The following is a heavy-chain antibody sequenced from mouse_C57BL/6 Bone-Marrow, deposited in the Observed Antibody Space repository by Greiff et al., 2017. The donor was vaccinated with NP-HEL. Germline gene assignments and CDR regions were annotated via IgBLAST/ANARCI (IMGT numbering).Heavy chain of an antibody. V-gene: IGHV1-61*01. Sequence: QVQLQQPGAELVRPGSSVKLSCKASGYTFTSYWMDWVKQRPGQGLEWIGNIYPSDSETHYNQKFKEKATLTVDRSSNTAYMQLSILTSEDSAVDYCARDVSSPYWYFDVWGTGTTVTVSS. CDR2: IYPSDSET. D-gene: IGHD1-1*01. CDR1: GYTFTSYW. CDR3: ARDVSSPYWYFDV. J-gene: IGHJ1*03.